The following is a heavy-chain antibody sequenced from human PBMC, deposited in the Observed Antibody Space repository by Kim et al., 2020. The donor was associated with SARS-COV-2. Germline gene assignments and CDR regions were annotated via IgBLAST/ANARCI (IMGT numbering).Heavy chain of an antibody. V-gene: IGHV4-39*01. CDR3: ARRTDYYDRSRYFFSDWFDP. CDR1: GASISSGGYY. D-gene: IGHD3-22*01. J-gene: IGHJ5*02. CDR2: IFFEGTT. Sequence: SETLSLTCSVSGASISSGGYYWAWIRQSPGKGLEWIGSIFFEGTTYYNPSLKSRVTISVDTSNNQFSLKPSSVTVADTALYFCARRTDYYDRSRYFFSDWFDPWGQGTLVTVSS.